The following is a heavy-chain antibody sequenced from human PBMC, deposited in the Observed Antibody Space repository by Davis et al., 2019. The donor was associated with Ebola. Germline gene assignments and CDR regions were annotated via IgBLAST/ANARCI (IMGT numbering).Heavy chain of an antibody. Sequence: GESLKISCAASGFTFSSYAMHWVRQAPGKGLEWVAVISYDGSNKYYADSVKGRFTIYRDNSKNTLYLQMNSLRAEDTAVYYCTRMYSGSPEGGDYWGQGTLVIVSS. CDR3: TRMYSGSPEGGDY. CDR1: GFTFSSYA. J-gene: IGHJ4*02. CDR2: ISYDGSNK. D-gene: IGHD1-26*01. V-gene: IGHV3-30-3*01.